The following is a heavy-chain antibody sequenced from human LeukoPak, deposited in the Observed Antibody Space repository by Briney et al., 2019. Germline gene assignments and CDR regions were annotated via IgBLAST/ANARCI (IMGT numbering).Heavy chain of an antibody. V-gene: IGHV1-46*01. CDR2: INPSAGTT. Sequence: GASVKVSCKASGDTFSSYYVHWVRQAPGQGLECMGVINPSAGTTNYLQKFQGSVTMTRDTSTNTVYMELSSLRSDDTAVYYCAGQKAAPATLAFDFWGQGALVTVSS. CDR3: AGQKAAPATLAFDF. J-gene: IGHJ4*02. D-gene: IGHD2-15*01. CDR1: GDTFSSYY.